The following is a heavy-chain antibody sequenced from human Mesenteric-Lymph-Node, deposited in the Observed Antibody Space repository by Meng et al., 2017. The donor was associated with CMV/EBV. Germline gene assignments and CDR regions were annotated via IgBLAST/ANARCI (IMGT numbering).Heavy chain of an antibody. V-gene: IGHV3-30*02. Sequence: GESLKISCAASGFTFSSYGMHWVRQAPGKGLEWVAVIWYDGSNKYYADSVKGRFTISRDNSKNTLYLQMNSLRAEDTAVYYCAKPSITYYDFWSGNDYWGQGTLVTVSS. CDR3: AKPSITYYDFWSGNDY. CDR2: IWYDGSNK. J-gene: IGHJ4*02. CDR1: GFTFSSYG. D-gene: IGHD3-3*01.